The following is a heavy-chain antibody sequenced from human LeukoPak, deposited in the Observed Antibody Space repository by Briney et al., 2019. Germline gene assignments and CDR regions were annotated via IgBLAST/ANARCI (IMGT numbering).Heavy chain of an antibody. D-gene: IGHD3-10*01. Sequence: GGSLRLSCAASGFTFNNYGMHWVRQAPGKGLEWVALIWYDGTNKYYGDSVKGRFTISRDNSKNTLYLQMNSLRAEDTAVYYCARGRFVELSVASFDIWGQGTMVTVSS. CDR3: ARGRFVELSVASFDI. V-gene: IGHV3-33*01. J-gene: IGHJ3*02. CDR2: IWYDGTNK. CDR1: GFTFNNYG.